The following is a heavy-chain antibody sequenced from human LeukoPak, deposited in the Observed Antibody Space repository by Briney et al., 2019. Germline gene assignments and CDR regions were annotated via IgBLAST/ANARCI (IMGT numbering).Heavy chain of an antibody. CDR2: INPNSGGT. CDR3: ARDVRLGSSGWYPYFDY. CDR1: GYTFTGYY. J-gene: IGHJ4*02. D-gene: IGHD6-19*01. Sequence: GASVKVSRKASGYTFTGYYMHWVRQAPEQGLEWMGWINPNSGGTNYAQKFQGRVTMTRDTSINTAYMELSRLRSDDTAVYYCARDVRLGSSGWYPYFDYWGQGTLVTVSS. V-gene: IGHV1-2*02.